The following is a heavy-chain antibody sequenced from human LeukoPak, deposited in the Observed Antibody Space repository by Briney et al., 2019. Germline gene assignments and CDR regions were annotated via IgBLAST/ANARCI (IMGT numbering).Heavy chain of an antibody. Sequence: ASVKVSCKASGYTFTSYGISWVRQAPGQGLEWMGWISAYNGNTNYAQKLQGRVTMTTDTSTSTAYMELRSLRSDDTAVYYCAREILIYDSWFGSVYYYYMDVWCKGTTVTVSS. CDR2: ISAYNGNT. CDR3: AREILIYDSWFGSVYYYYMDV. J-gene: IGHJ6*03. V-gene: IGHV1-18*01. D-gene: IGHD3-3*01. CDR1: GYTFTSYG.